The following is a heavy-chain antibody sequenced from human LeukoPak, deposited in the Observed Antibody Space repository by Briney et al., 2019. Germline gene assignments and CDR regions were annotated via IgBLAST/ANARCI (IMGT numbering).Heavy chain of an antibody. Sequence: SQTLSLTCAVSGGSISSGGYSWSWIRQPPGKGLEWIGYINHSGSTYYNPSLKSRVTISVDRSKNQFSLKLSSVTAADTAVYYCAREVGWFDPWGQGTLVTVSS. CDR3: AREVGWFDP. D-gene: IGHD1-26*01. CDR2: INHSGST. CDR1: GGSISSGGYS. J-gene: IGHJ5*02. V-gene: IGHV4-30-2*01.